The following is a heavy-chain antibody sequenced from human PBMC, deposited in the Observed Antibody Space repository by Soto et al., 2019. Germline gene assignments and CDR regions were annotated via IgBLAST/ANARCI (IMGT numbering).Heavy chain of an antibody. V-gene: IGHV3-48*02. J-gene: IGHJ4*02. CDR2: ITNNGSNK. CDR1: GFTFSSYG. D-gene: IGHD3-3*01. CDR3: ARDYDFWSGYYDY. Sequence: GGSLRLSCAASGFTFSSYGMHWVRQAPGKGLEWVSYITNNGSNKYYADSVKGRFTISRDNAKNSLYLQMNSLRDEDTAVYYCARDYDFWSGYYDYWGQGTLVTVSS.